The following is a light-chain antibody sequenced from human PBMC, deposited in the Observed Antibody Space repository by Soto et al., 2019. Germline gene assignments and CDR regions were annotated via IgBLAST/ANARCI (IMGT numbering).Light chain of an antibody. CDR1: SSDVGRYNY. J-gene: IGLJ1*01. Sequence: QSALTQPASVSGSPGQSITISCTGTSSDVGRYNYVSWYQQHPGKAPKLTIYDVSNRPSGVSSRFSGSKSSNTASLTISGLQAEDEADYYCSSFTSSSTYVFGTGTKLTVL. CDR3: SSFTSSSTYV. CDR2: DVS. V-gene: IGLV2-14*01.